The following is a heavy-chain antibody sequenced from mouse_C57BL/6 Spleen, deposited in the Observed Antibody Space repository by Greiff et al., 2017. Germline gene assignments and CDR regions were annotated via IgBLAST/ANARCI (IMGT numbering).Heavy chain of an antibody. V-gene: IGHV1-69*01. D-gene: IGHD4-1*01. CDR1: GYTFTSYW. CDR2: IAPSDSYT. Sequence: QVQLQQPGAELVMPGASVKLSCKASGYTFTSYWMHWVKQRPGQGLEWIGEIAPSDSYTNYNQKFKGKSTLTVDKSSSTAYMQLSSLTSEDSAVYYCARSSSNWAWFAYWGQGTLVTVSA. J-gene: IGHJ3*01. CDR3: ARSSSNWAWFAY.